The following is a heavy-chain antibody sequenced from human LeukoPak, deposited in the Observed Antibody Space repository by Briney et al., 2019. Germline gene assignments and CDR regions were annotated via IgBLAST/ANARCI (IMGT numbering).Heavy chain of an antibody. Sequence: GGSLRLSCAASGFTFSSYSMNWVRQAPWKGLEWVSGINWNGGSTFYADSVKGRFTISRDNAKNALYLQMNSLTAEDTALYHCARDRSYGSFDFWGQGTLVTVSS. CDR1: GFTFSSYS. J-gene: IGHJ4*02. CDR2: INWNGGST. CDR3: ARDRSYGSFDF. D-gene: IGHD5-18*01. V-gene: IGHV3-20*01.